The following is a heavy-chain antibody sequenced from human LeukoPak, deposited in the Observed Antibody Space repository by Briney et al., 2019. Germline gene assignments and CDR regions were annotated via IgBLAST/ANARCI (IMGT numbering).Heavy chain of an antibody. CDR3: ARHGSVVVTAARSFDF. CDR1: GGSISSSSYY. D-gene: IGHD2-2*01. CDR2: LYYRGST. V-gene: IGHV4-39*01. Sequence: SETLSLTCTVSGGSISSSSYYWGWVRQPPGKGLEWIGSLYYRGSTYYNPSLKSRVTISVDTSKNQFSLKLSSVTAADTAVYYCARHGSVVVTAARSFDFWGQGTLVTVSS. J-gene: IGHJ4*02.